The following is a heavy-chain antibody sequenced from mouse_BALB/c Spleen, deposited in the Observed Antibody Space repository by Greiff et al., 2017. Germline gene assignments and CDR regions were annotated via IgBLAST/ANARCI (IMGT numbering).Heavy chain of an antibody. Sequence: QVQLQQSGAELAKPGASVKMSCKASGYTFTSYWMHWVKQRPGQGLEWIGYINPSTGYTEYNQKFKDKATLTADKSSSTAYMQLSSLTSEDSAVYYCARSGDGYSYAMDYWGQGTSVTVSS. J-gene: IGHJ4*01. V-gene: IGHV1-7*01. CDR1: GYTFTSYW. CDR2: INPSTGYT. CDR3: ARSGDGYSYAMDY. D-gene: IGHD2-3*01.